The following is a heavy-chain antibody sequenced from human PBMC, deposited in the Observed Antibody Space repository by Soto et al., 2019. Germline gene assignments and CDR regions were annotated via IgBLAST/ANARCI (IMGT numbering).Heavy chain of an antibody. CDR3: AKTITTYSGDSRGRGALVDY. CDR2: ISSDVSNE. D-gene: IGHD3-22*01. CDR1: GFTFSTYG. V-gene: IGHV3-30*18. Sequence: QGQLVESGGGVVQPGRSLILSCAASGFTFSTYGMHWVRQPPGKGLEWVAVISSDVSNEYYADPVKGRFTISRDNSKKALYLQMNSLRVEDTAVYYCAKTITTYSGDSRGRGALVDYWGQGTLVTVSS. J-gene: IGHJ4*02.